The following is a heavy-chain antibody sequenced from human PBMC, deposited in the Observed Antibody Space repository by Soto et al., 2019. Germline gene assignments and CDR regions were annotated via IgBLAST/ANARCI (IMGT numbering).Heavy chain of an antibody. CDR3: ARQELELRYYYYYGMEV. J-gene: IGHJ6*02. CDR1: GYSFTSYW. V-gene: IGHV5-10-1*01. Sequence: GESLKISCKGSGYSFTSYWISWVRQMPGKGLEWMGRIDPSDSYTNYSPSFQGHVTISADKSISTAYLQWSSLKASDTAMYYCARQELELRYYYYYGMEVWGQGTTVTVSS. D-gene: IGHD1-7*01. CDR2: IDPSDSYT.